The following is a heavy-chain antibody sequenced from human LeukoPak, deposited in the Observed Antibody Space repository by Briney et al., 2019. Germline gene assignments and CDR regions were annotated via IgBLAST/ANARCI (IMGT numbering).Heavy chain of an antibody. Sequence: GGSLRLSCAASGFTFSSYAMSWVRQAPGKGLEWVSAISGSGGSTYYADSVKGRFTISRDNSKNTLYLQMNSLRAEDTAVYYCAKDALPSLEYYYDSSGYPYDYWGQGTLVTVSS. V-gene: IGHV3-23*01. CDR3: AKDALPSLEYYYDSSGYPYDY. CDR2: ISGSGGST. CDR1: GFTFSSYA. D-gene: IGHD3-22*01. J-gene: IGHJ4*02.